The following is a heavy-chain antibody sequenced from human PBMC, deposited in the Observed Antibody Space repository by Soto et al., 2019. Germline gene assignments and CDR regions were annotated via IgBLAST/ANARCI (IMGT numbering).Heavy chain of an antibody. CDR3: AKEYYYGSGSYYHIDY. V-gene: IGHV3-23*01. CDR1: GFTFSSYA. CDR2: ISGSGGST. D-gene: IGHD3-10*01. J-gene: IGHJ4*02. Sequence: PGGSLRLSCAASGFTFSSYAMSLVRQAPGKGLEWVSAISGSGGSTYYADSVKGRFTISRDNSKNTLYLQMNSLRAEDTAVYYCAKEYYYGSGSYYHIDYWGQGTLVTVSS.